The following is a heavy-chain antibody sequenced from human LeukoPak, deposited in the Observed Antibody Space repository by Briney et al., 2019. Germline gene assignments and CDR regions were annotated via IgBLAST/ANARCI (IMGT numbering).Heavy chain of an antibody. D-gene: IGHD1-26*01. CDR2: IIPIFGTA. V-gene: IGHV1-69*13. CDR1: GGTFSSYA. CDR3: ARDPYSGGYWDYYYYYMDL. Sequence: EASVKVSCEASGGTFSSYAISWVRQAPGQGLEWMGGIIPIFGTANYAQKFQGRVTITADESTSTAYMELSSLRSEDTAVYYCARDPYSGGYWDYYYYYMDLWGQGTTVTISS. J-gene: IGHJ6*03.